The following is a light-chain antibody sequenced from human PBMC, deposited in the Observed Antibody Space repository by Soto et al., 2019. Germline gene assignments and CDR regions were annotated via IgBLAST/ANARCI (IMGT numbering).Light chain of an antibody. CDR2: EVS. CDR3: SSYTSSSTYV. CDR1: SSDVGGYNY. Sequence: QSALTQPAPVSGSPGQSITISCTGTSSDVGGYNYVSWYQQHPGKAPKRMIYEVSNRPSGVSNRFSGSKSGNTASLTISGLQAGDEADYYCSSYTSSSTYVFGTGTQLTVL. V-gene: IGLV2-14*01. J-gene: IGLJ1*01.